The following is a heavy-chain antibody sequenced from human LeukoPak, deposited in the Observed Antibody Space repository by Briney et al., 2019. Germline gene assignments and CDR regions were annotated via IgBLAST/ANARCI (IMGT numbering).Heavy chain of an antibody. D-gene: IGHD6-13*01. CDR1: GGSISSGGYS. CDR3: ARDYEYSSSWYDHAFDY. J-gene: IGHJ4*02. CDR2: IYYSGST. Sequence: PSETLSLTCAVSGGSISSGGYSWSWIRQPPGKGLEWIGYIYYSGSTNYNPSLKSRVTISVDTSKNQFSLKLSSVTAADTAAYYCARDYEYSSSWYDHAFDYWGQGTLVTVSS. V-gene: IGHV4-61*08.